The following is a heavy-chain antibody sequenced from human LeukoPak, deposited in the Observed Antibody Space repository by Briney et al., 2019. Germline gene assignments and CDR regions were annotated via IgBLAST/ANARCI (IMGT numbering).Heavy chain of an antibody. J-gene: IGHJ5*02. D-gene: IGHD6-13*01. V-gene: IGHV1-2*02. CDR1: GYTFTGYY. CDR3: ARCAAAGPGDWFDP. Sequence: ASVTVSCKASGYTFTGYYMHWVRQAPGQGLEWMGWINPNSGGTNYAQKFQGRVTMTRDTSISTAYMELSRLRSDDTAVYYCARCAAAGPGDWFDPWGQGTLVTVSS. CDR2: INPNSGGT.